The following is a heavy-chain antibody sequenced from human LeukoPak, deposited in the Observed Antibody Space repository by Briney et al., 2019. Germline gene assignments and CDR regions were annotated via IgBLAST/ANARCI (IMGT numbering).Heavy chain of an antibody. Sequence: SETLSLTCAVSGYSISSGYYWGWIRQPPGKGLEWIGSIYHSGSTYYNPSLKSRVTISVDTSKNQFSLKLSSVTAADTAVYYCARTDSSGSYYFDYWGQGTLVTVSS. CDR2: IYHSGST. CDR1: GYSISSGYY. V-gene: IGHV4-38-2*01. CDR3: ARTDSSGSYYFDY. J-gene: IGHJ4*02. D-gene: IGHD3-22*01.